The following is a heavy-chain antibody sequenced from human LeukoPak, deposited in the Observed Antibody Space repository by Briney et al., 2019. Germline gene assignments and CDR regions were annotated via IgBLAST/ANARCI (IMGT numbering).Heavy chain of an antibody. J-gene: IGHJ5*02. CDR3: TTDVRTTVTKWFDP. D-gene: IGHD4-17*01. V-gene: IGHV1-8*03. Sequence: SVKASCKASGYTFTSYDINRVRQATRQGLEWMGWMNPNSGNTGYAQKFKGRVTITRNTSISTAYMELSSLRSEGTAVYYCTTDVRTTVTKWFDPWVQGTLVTVSS. CDR1: GYTFTSYD. CDR2: MNPNSGNT.